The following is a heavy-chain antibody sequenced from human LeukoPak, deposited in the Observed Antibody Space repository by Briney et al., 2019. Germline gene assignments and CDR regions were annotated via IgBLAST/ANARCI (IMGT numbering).Heavy chain of an antibody. D-gene: IGHD6-19*01. J-gene: IGHJ5*02. CDR3: AKEGHSSGWGFSWFDP. V-gene: IGHV3-9*01. CDR2: ISWNSGSI. Sequence: GGSLRLSCAASGFTLSSYAMSWVRQAPGKGLEWVSGISWNSGSIGYADSVKGRFTISRDNAKNSLYLQMNSLRAEDTALYYCAKEGHSSGWGFSWFDPWGQGTLVTVSS. CDR1: GFTLSSYA.